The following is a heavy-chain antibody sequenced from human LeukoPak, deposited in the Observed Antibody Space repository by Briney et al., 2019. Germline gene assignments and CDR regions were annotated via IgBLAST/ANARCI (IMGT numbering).Heavy chain of an antibody. V-gene: IGHV3-33*01. J-gene: IGHJ4*02. CDR3: ARVVKVGDWPAIDY. CDR2: IWYDGSNK. CDR1: GFTFSSYG. D-gene: IGHD2/OR15-2a*01. Sequence: GGSLRLSCAASGFTFSSYGMHWVRQAPGKGLEWVAVIWYDGSNKHYADSVKGRFTISRDNSKNTLYLQMNSLRAEDTAVYYCARVVKVGDWPAIDYWGQGTLVTVSS.